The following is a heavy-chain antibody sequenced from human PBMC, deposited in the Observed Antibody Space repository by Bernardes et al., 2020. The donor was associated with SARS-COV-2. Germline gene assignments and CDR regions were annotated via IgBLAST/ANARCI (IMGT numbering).Heavy chain of an antibody. D-gene: IGHD3-9*01. J-gene: IGHJ6*02. V-gene: IGHV3-30-3*01. CDR2: ISYDGSNK. CDR3: ARVGEGRYFDWLFHQGYYYYGMDV. Sequence: GGSLRLSCAASGFTFSSYAMHWVRQAPGKGLEWVAVISYDGSNKYYADSVKGRFTISRDNSKNTLYLQMNSLRAEDTAVYYCARVGEGRYFDWLFHQGYYYYGMDVWGQGTTVTVSS. CDR1: GFTFSSYA.